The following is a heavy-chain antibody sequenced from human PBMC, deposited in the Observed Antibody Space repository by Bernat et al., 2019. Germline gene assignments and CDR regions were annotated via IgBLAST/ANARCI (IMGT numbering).Heavy chain of an antibody. CDR2: IRSKTNNYAT. Sequence: EVQLVETGGGLVQPGGSLKLFCAASGFIFSDSSIHWVRQASGKGLGWVGRIRSKTNNYATTYAASVKGRFTISRDDSKHTAYLQMIRLKTEDTAVYYCTARVGTPSNNWFDPWGQGTLVTVSS. CDR1: GFIFSDSS. J-gene: IGHJ5*02. D-gene: IGHD2-15*01. CDR3: TARVGTPSNNWFDP. V-gene: IGHV3-73*01.